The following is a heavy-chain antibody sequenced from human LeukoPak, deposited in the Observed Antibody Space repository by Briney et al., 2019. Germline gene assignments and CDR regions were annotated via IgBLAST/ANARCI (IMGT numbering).Heavy chain of an antibody. J-gene: IGHJ6*03. CDR1: GFTFSSYG. V-gene: IGHV3-30*02. Sequence: GGSLRLSCAASGFTFSSYGMHWVRQAPGKGLEWVAFIRYDGSNKYYADSVKGRFTISRDNSKNTLYLQMNSLRAEDTAVYYCAKDLVRRPPLYYYYYMDVWGKGTTVTVSS. CDR3: AKDLVRRPPLYYYYYMDV. CDR2: IRYDGSNK. D-gene: IGHD3-10*01.